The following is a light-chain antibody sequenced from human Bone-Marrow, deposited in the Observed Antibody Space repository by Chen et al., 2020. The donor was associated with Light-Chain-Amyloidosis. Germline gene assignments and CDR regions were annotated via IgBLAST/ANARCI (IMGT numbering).Light chain of an antibody. J-gene: IGLJ2*01. CDR1: SSDVGGYNY. CDR3: SSYTSSSTL. Sequence: QSALTQPASLSGSPGPSITISCTGTSSDVGGYNYVSWYQQHPGKAPKLMIYDVSNRPSGVSNRLSGSKSGNTASLTISGLQAEDEADYYCSSYTSSSTLFGGGTKLTVL. V-gene: IGLV2-14*03. CDR2: DVS.